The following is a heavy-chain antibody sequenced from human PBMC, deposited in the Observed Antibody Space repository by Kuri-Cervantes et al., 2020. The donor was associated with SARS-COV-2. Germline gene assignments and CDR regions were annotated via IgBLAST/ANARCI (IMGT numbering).Heavy chain of an antibody. CDR3: ARGSPHAKRVPAASWFDP. V-gene: IGHV4-34*01. CDR1: GGSFSGYS. Sequence: SETLSLTCAVYGGSFSGYSWGWIRQPPGKGLEWIGEINHSGSTNYNPSLKSRVTISLDTSKSQFSLKLSSVTAADTAVYYCARGSPHAKRVPAASWFDPWGQGTLVTVSS. D-gene: IGHD2-2*01. CDR2: INHSGST. J-gene: IGHJ5*02.